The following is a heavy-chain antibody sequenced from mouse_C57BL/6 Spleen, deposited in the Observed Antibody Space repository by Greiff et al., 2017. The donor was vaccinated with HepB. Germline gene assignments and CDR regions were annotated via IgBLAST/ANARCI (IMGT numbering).Heavy chain of an antibody. CDR3: ARRGWGDY. V-gene: IGHV1-42*01. D-gene: IGHD2-3*01. Sequence: EVQLQQSGPELVKPGASVKISCKASGYSFTGYYMNWVKQSPEKSLEWIGESNPSTGGTTYNQKFKAKATLTVDKSSSTAYMQLKSLTSEDSAVYYCARRGWGDYWGQGTTLTVSS. CDR1: GYSFTGYY. CDR2: SNPSTGGT. J-gene: IGHJ2*01.